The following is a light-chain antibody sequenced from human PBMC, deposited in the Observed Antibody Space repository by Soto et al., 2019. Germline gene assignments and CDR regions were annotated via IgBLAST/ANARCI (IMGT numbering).Light chain of an antibody. Sequence: DMEMTQDPSSLATSVGDRVTISCRSSQDIGSFLAWYQQKPGKVPRLLIHTASVLQTGVPSRFSGSGSRTNFSFSIRSLQTEDVATYYCQNYNRDPPTFGQGTRLEIK. CDR3: QNYNRDPPT. V-gene: IGKV1-27*01. J-gene: IGKJ5*01. CDR2: TAS. CDR1: QDIGSF.